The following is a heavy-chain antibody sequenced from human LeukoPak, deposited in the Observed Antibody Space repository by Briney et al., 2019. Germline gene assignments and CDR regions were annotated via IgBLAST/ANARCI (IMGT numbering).Heavy chain of an antibody. CDR3: ARAPYYYGSGSYAGTIDY. Sequence: GSLRLSCAASGFTFSSYSMNWVRQAPGKGLEWVSSISSSSSYIYYADSVKGRFTISRDNAKNSLYLQMNSLRAEDTAVYYCARAPYYYGSGSYAGTIDYWGQGTLVTVSS. CDR2: ISSSSSYI. CDR1: GFTFSSYS. D-gene: IGHD3-10*01. V-gene: IGHV3-21*01. J-gene: IGHJ4*02.